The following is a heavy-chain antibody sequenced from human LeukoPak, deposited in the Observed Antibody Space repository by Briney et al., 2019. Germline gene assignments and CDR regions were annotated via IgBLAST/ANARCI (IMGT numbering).Heavy chain of an antibody. V-gene: IGHV3-21*01. CDR2: ISSSSSYI. CDR3: ARRGYGDYPIDY. J-gene: IGHJ4*02. Sequence: PGGSLRLSCAASGFTFSSYSMNWVRRAPGKGLEWVSSISSSSSYIYYADSVKGRFTISRDNAKNSLYLQMNSLRAEDTAVYYCARRGYGDYPIDYWGQGTLVTVSS. CDR1: GFTFSSYS. D-gene: IGHD4-17*01.